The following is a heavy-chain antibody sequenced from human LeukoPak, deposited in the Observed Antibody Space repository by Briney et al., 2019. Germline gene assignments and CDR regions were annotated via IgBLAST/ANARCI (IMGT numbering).Heavy chain of an antibody. V-gene: IGHV5-51*01. CDR3: ARTGYTTGWYVGSFEY. CDR2: IYPGDSDT. J-gene: IGHJ4*02. Sequence: GESLKISCKGSGYRFTSYWIGWVRQMPGKGLEWMGIIYPGDSDTRYSPSFQGQVTISADKSISTAYLQWSSLKASDTAMYYCARTGYTTGWYVGSFEYWGQGTLVTVSS. CDR1: GYRFTSYW. D-gene: IGHD6-19*01.